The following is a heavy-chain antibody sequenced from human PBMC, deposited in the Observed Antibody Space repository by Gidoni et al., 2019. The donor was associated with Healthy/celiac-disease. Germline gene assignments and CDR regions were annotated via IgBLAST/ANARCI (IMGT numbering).Heavy chain of an antibody. D-gene: IGHD1-26*01. Sequence: QVKLVESGGGVVQTGRALRLSCAASGFPFSSYAMHWVRQAPGKGLEWVAVISYDGSNKYYADSGKGRFTISRDNSKNTLYLQMNSLRAEDTAVYYCARDGSWVGAFDIWGQGTMVTVSS. V-gene: IGHV3-30-3*01. CDR2: ISYDGSNK. J-gene: IGHJ3*02. CDR3: ARDGSWVGAFDI. CDR1: GFPFSSYA.